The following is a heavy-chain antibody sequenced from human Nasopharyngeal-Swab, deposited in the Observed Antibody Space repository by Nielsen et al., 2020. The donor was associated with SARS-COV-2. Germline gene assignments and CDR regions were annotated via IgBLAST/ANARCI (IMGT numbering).Heavy chain of an antibody. CDR1: GFNVRMYS. CDR3: AREVPYSGHDDAFDL. D-gene: IGHD5-12*01. V-gene: IGHV3-48*04. Sequence: GESLKISCTVSGFNVRMYSVNWVRQAPGKGLEWISYISTTTATIYYADSVKGRFTISRDNAKNSLYLQMNSLRAEDTAVYYCAREVPYSGHDDAFDLWGQGTMVTVSS. J-gene: IGHJ3*01. CDR2: ISTTTATI.